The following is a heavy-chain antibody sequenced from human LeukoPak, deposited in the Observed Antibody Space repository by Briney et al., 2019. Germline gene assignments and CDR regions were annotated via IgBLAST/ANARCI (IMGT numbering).Heavy chain of an antibody. CDR2: IYHSGST. V-gene: IGHV4-30-2*01. J-gene: IGHJ5*02. CDR1: GGSISSGGYS. Sequence: PSETLSLTCAVSGGSISSGGYSWSWIRQPPGKGLEWIGYIYHSGSTYYNPSLKSRVTISVDRSNNQFSLKLSSVTAADTAVYYCARDWDNWFDPWGQGTLVTVSS. CDR3: ARDWDNWFDP. D-gene: IGHD7-27*01.